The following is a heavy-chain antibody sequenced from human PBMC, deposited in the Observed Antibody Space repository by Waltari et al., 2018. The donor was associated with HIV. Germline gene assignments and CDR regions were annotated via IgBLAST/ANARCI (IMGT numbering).Heavy chain of an antibody. Sequence: VQLVESGGGLVKPGESLRLSCAGSGFAFGKYTLSWVRQAPGRGLVGISTISSNSGYIEYADSVKGRFTVSRDNAKKSLSLQMNSLRAEDAAVYYCARGLTIFGDVIPYYFDHWGQGSLVTVSS. J-gene: IGHJ4*01. CDR1: GFAFGKYT. V-gene: IGHV3-21*01. D-gene: IGHD3-3*01. CDR2: ISSNSGYI. CDR3: ARGLTIFGDVIPYYFDH.